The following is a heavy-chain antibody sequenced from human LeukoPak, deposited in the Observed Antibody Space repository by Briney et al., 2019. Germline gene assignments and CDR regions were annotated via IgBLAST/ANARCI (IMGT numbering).Heavy chain of an antibody. CDR3: AATIAARNYYYYGMDV. Sequence: PSETRSLNCTVSGGSIRSYYWSWIRQPPGKGLDWIGYIYYSGSTNYNASLKSRVTISVDTSKNQFSLKLSSVTAADTAVYYCAATIAARNYYYYGMDVWGQGTTVTVSS. D-gene: IGHD6-6*01. J-gene: IGHJ6*02. CDR1: GGSIRSYY. CDR2: IYYSGST. V-gene: IGHV4-59*08.